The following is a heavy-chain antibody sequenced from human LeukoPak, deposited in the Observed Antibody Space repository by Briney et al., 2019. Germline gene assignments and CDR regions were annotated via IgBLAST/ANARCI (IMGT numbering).Heavy chain of an antibody. J-gene: IGHJ4*02. D-gene: IGHD6-19*01. V-gene: IGHV1-69*13. CDR3: ARERSSGWSPFDY. CDR2: IIPIFGTA. Sequence: GASVKVSCKASGGTISSYAISWVRQAPGQGLEWMGGIIPIFGTANYAQKFQGRVTITADESTSTAYMELSSLRSEDTALYYCARERSSGWSPFDYWGQGTLVTVSS. CDR1: GGTISSYA.